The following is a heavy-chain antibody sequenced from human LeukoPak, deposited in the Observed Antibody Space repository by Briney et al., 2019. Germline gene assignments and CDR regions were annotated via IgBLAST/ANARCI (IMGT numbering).Heavy chain of an antibody. J-gene: IGHJ4*02. CDR2: IKQDGSEK. D-gene: IGHD1/OR15-1a*01. V-gene: IGHV3-7*01. CDR3: ATNWNRGAVDY. Sequence: WIRQPPGKGLEWVANIKQDGSEKYYVDSVKGRFTISRDNAKNSLYLQMNSLRAEDTAVYYCATNWNRGAVDYWGQGTLVTVSS.